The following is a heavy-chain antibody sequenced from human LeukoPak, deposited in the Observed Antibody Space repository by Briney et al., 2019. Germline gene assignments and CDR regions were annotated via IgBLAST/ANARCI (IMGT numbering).Heavy chain of an antibody. V-gene: IGHV3-53*01. Sequence: QAGGSLRLSCAASGFTVSSNYMSWVRQAPGKGLEWVSVIYSGGSTYYADSVKGRFTISRDNAKNSLYLQMNSLRAEDTAVYYCARSVGITMVRENIDYWGQGTLVTVSS. CDR1: GFTVSSNY. D-gene: IGHD3-10*01. J-gene: IGHJ4*02. CDR2: IYSGGST. CDR3: ARSVGITMVRENIDY.